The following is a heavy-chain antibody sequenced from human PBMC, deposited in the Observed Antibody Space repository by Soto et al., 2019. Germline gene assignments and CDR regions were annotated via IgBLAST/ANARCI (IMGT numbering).Heavy chain of an antibody. CDR3: AKDSALYSSGWPFDY. CDR2: ISYDGSNK. CDR1: GFTFSSYG. J-gene: IGHJ4*02. D-gene: IGHD6-19*01. V-gene: IGHV3-30*18. Sequence: QVQLVESGGGVVQPGRSLRLSCAASGFTFSSYGMHWVRQAPGKGLEWVAVISYDGSNKYYADSVKGRFTISRDNSKNTLYLQMKSLRAEDTAVYYCAKDSALYSSGWPFDYWGQGTLVTVSS.